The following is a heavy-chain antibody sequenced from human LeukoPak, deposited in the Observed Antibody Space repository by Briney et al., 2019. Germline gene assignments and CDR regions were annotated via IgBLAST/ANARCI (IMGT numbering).Heavy chain of an antibody. CDR2: IYTSGST. J-gene: IGHJ6*03. CDR3: ARDRVGATGDYYYYYMDG. V-gene: IGHV4-61*02. Sequence: SQTLSLTCTVSGGSISSGSSYWSWIRQPAGKGLEWIGRIYTSGSTNYNPSLKSRVTISVDTSKNQFSLKLSSVTAADTAVYYCARDRVGATGDYYYYYMDGWGKGTTVTVSS. CDR1: GGSISSGSSY. D-gene: IGHD1-26*01.